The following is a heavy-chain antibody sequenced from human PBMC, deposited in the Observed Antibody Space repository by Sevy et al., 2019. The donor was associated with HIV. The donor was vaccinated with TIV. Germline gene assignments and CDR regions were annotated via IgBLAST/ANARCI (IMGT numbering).Heavy chain of an antibody. Sequence: GGSLRLSCVASGFTFSSYGMHWVRQAPGKGLEWVAVISYDGSNKYYADSVKGRFTISRDNSKNTLYLQMNSLRAEDTAVYYCAKDRGHVDTAMATDYWGQGTLVTVSS. CDR2: ISYDGSNK. D-gene: IGHD5-18*01. CDR1: GFTFSSYG. CDR3: AKDRGHVDTAMATDY. J-gene: IGHJ4*02. V-gene: IGHV3-30*18.